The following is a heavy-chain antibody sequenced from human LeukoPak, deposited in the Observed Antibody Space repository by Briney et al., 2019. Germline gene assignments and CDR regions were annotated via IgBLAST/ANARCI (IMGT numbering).Heavy chain of an antibody. CDR2: IYYSGSS. V-gene: IGHV4-59*01. D-gene: IGHD3-16*01. CDR1: GDSISSYS. Sequence: SETLSLTCTVSGDSISSYSWSWIRQPPGKGLEWIGYIYYSGSSNYNPSVKSRVTMSVDTSKNQCSLKLSSVTAADTAVYYCARDNPFKYDYVNWGQGTLVTVSS. CDR3: ARDNPFKYDYVN. J-gene: IGHJ4*02.